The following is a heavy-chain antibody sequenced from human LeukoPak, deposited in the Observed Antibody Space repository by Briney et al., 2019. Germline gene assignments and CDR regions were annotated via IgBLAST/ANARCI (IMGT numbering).Heavy chain of an antibody. V-gene: IGHV3-23*01. J-gene: IGHJ4*02. D-gene: IGHD3-3*01. Sequence: GGSLRLSCAASGFTFSSYAMSWVRQAPGKGLEWVSVISGSGGSTYYADSVKGRFTISRDNSKNTLYVQMNSLRAEDTAEYYCAKGYYDFWSGPRFDYWGQGTLVTVSS. CDR2: ISGSGGST. CDR1: GFTFSSYA. CDR3: AKGYYDFWSGPRFDY.